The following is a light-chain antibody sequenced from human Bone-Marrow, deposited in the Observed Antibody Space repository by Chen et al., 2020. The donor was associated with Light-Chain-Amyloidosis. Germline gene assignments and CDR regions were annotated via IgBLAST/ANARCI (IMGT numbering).Light chain of an antibody. CDR1: QSISSW. CDR3: QKVNDFPFT. CDR2: TAS. Sequence: DIQLTQSPSFVSAFVGDRVTITCRASQSISSWLAWYQHKPGKAPKLLIYTASNLESGVPSRFSGSGSGTEFSLTINSLQPEDFDTYYCQKVNDFPFTFGQGTQLEIK. V-gene: IGKV1-12*01. J-gene: IGKJ2*01.